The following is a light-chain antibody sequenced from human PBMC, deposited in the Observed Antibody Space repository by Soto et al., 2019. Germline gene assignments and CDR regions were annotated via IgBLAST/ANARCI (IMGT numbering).Light chain of an antibody. CDR3: QQYGRSPGLLT. J-gene: IGKJ3*01. CDR2: DAS. Sequence: EIVLTQSPGTLSLSPGERVTLSCRASQSVTNTYLAGYQQKPGQAPRLLIYDASTRATGIPDRFSGSGSGTDFTLTISRLEPEDFAVYYCQQYGRSPGLLTFGPGTQVDIK. CDR1: QSVTNTY. V-gene: IGKV3-20*01.